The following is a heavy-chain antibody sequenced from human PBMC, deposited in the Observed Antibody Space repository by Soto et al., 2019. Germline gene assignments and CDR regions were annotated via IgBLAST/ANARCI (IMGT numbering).Heavy chain of an antibody. CDR3: AKPLVGIVGATTHDY. CDR1: GFTFTSYT. Sequence: EVQLLESGGGLVQPGGSLRLSCAASGFTFTSYTMNWVRQAPGKGLEWVSAISKGGGGTYYADSVKGRFTISRDDSKNTLCLQMNSLRADDTAVYYCAKPLVGIVGATTHDYWGQGTLVTVSS. V-gene: IGHV3-23*01. J-gene: IGHJ4*02. D-gene: IGHD1-26*01. CDR2: ISKGGGGT.